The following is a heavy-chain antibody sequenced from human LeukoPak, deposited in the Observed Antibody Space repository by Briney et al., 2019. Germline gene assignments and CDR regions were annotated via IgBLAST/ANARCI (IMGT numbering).Heavy chain of an antibody. D-gene: IGHD2-2*01. V-gene: IGHV1-2*02. Sequence: GASVKVSCKASGYTFTGYYMHWARQAPGQGLEWMGWINPNSGGTNYAQKFQGRVTMTRDTSISTAYMELSRLRSDDTAVYYCARVAVVVPAAKVNYYYYYGMDVWGQGTTVTVSS. J-gene: IGHJ6*02. CDR1: GYTFTGYY. CDR2: INPNSGGT. CDR3: ARVAVVVPAAKVNYYYYYGMDV.